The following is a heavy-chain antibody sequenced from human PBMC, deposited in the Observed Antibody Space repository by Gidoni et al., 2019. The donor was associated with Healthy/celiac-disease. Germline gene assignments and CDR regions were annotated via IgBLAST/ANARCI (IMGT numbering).Heavy chain of an antibody. CDR1: GFTFSNAW. Sequence: EVQLVESGGGLVKPGGSLSLSCAASGFTFSNAWMSWGRQDPGKGREWVGRIKSKTDGGTTDYAAPVKGRFTIARDDSKNTLYLQMNSLKTEDTAVYYCTSDTYYYDTDYWGQGTLVTVSS. CDR3: TSDTYYYDTDY. V-gene: IGHV3-15*01. CDR2: IKSKTDGGTT. J-gene: IGHJ4*02. D-gene: IGHD3-22*01.